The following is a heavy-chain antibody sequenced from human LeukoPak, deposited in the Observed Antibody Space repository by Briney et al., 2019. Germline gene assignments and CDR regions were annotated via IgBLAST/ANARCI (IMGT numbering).Heavy chain of an antibody. CDR2: ISAYNGNT. V-gene: IGHV1-18*01. CDR1: GGTFSSYA. CDR3: ARQSNEHYYENLWAFDI. J-gene: IGHJ3*02. Sequence: ASVKVSCKASGGTFSSYAISWVRQAPGQGLEWMGWISAYNGNTNYAQKLQGRVTMTTDTSTSTAYMELRSLRSDDTAVCYCARQSNEHYYENLWAFDIWGQGTMVTVSS. D-gene: IGHD3-22*01.